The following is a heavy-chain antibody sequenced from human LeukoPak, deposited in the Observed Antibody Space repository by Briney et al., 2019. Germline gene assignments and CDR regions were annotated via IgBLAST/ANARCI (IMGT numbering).Heavy chain of an antibody. CDR1: GGSLSTYY. CDR2: INDIGGT. J-gene: IGHJ4*02. CDR3: ARGGYGSDLPYY. D-gene: IGHD3-10*01. V-gene: IGHV4-34*01. Sequence: SETLSLTCGVYGGSLSTYYWIWIRQPPGKGLDWIGAINDIGGTNYNPSLKSRVTMSVDTSKNQFSLKLTSVTAADTAVYYCARGGYGSDLPYYWGQGNLVTVSS.